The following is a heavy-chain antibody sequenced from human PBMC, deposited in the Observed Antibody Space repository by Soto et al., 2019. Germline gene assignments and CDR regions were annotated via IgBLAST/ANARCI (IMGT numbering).Heavy chain of an antibody. J-gene: IGHJ6*02. Sequence: PSETLSLTCTVSGGSVSSGSYYWSWIRQPPGKGLEWIGYIYYSGSTNYNPSLKSRVTISVDTSKNQFSLKLSSVTAADTAVYYCAREAVALNFYYYYGMDVWGQGTTVTV. CDR2: IYYSGST. CDR3: AREAVALNFYYYYGMDV. CDR1: GGSVSSGSYY. D-gene: IGHD6-19*01. V-gene: IGHV4-61*01.